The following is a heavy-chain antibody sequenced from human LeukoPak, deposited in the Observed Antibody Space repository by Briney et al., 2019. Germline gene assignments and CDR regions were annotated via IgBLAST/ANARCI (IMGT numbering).Heavy chain of an antibody. V-gene: IGHV4-61*02. CDR2: IYTSGST. D-gene: IGHD3-22*01. CDR1: GGSTSSRSSY. Sequence: SQTLSLTCTVSGGSTSSRSSYWSWIRQPADKGLEWIGRIYTSGSTNYNPSLKSRVTISLDTSKNHFSLKLNSVTAADTAVYYCARGDSGYYSDAFDLWGQGTMVTVSS. CDR3: ARGDSGYYSDAFDL. J-gene: IGHJ3*01.